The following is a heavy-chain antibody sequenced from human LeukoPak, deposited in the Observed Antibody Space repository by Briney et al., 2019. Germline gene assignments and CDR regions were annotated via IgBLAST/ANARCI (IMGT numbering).Heavy chain of an antibody. CDR1: GFTFDDYA. D-gene: IGHD6-13*01. V-gene: IGHV3-9*01. CDR2: ISWNSGSI. CDR3: AKGSIAAAGFNWFDP. Sequence: GGSLRLSCAASGFTFDDYAMHWVRQAPGKGLEWASGISWNSGSIGYADSVKGRFTISRDNAKNSLYLQMNSLRAEDTALYYCAKGSIAAAGFNWFDPWGQGTLVTVSS. J-gene: IGHJ5*02.